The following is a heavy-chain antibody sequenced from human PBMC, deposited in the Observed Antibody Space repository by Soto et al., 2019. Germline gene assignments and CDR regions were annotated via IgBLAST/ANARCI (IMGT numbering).Heavy chain of an antibody. CDR2: LYYSGST. V-gene: IGHV4-39*01. CDR1: GGSVSSGSYY. D-gene: IGHD2-21*02. Sequence: SETLSLTCTVSGGSVSSGSYYWSWIRQPPGKGLEWIGGLYYSGSTYYNPSLKSRVTISVDASKNQFSLKLSSVTAADTAVYYCARLIVVVTAIHYFDYWGQGTLVTVSS. CDR3: ARLIVVVTAIHYFDY. J-gene: IGHJ4*02.